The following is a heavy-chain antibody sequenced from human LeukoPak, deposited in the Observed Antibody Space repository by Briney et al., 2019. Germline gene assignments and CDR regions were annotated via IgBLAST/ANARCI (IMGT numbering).Heavy chain of an antibody. CDR2: ISFHGKDK. V-gene: IGHV3-30*04. J-gene: IGHJ4*02. D-gene: IGHD2-15*01. CDR1: GFTFDNYA. Sequence: GGSLRLSCGASGFTFDNYALNWVRQAPGKGLEWMTVISFHGKDKFYADSMKGRLTISRDNSQRTLVMEMNSLRAEDTAVYYCVRQDCSAGSCYLDHWGQGILVTVSS. CDR3: VRQDCSAGSCYLDH.